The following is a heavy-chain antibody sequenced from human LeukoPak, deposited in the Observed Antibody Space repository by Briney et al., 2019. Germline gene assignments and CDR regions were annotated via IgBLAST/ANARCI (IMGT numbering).Heavy chain of an antibody. V-gene: IGHV4-31*03. D-gene: IGHD3-10*01. Sequence: NSSETPSLTCTVSGGSISSGGYYWSWIRQHPGKGLEWIGYIYYSGSTYYNPSLKSRVTISVDTSKNQFSLKLSSVTAADTAVYYCARVNYYGSGSRYYYYGMDVWGQGTTVTVSS. CDR3: ARVNYYGSGSRYYYYGMDV. CDR2: IYYSGST. CDR1: GGSISSGGYY. J-gene: IGHJ6*02.